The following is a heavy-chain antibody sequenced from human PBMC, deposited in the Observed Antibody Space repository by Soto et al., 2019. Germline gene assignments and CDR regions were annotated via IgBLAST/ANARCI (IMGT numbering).Heavy chain of an antibody. D-gene: IGHD3-10*01. V-gene: IGHV5-51*01. CDR1: GYSFTTNW. Sequence: PGESLKISFKGSGYSFTTNWIAWLRQKPGKGLEWMGIIYPGDSDSRYSPAFQGQVTISADKSISTAYLQWSSLKASDTAMYYCVKSTGSAYSFDYGGQGTLVTVS. CDR3: VKSTGSAYSFDY. CDR2: IYPGDSDS. J-gene: IGHJ4*02.